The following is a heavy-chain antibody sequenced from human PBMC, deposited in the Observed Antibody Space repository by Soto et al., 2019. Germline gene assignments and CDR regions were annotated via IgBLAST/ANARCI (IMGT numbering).Heavy chain of an antibody. D-gene: IGHD6-6*01. CDR2: INAGNGNT. Sequence: ASVKVSCKASGYTFTSYAMHWVRQAPGQRLEWMGWINAGNGNTKYSQKFQGRVTITRDTSASTAYMELSSLRSEDTAVYYCARDRWGSSMAFHGNWFDPWGQGTLVTVSS. V-gene: IGHV1-3*01. CDR3: ARDRWGSSMAFHGNWFDP. CDR1: GYTFTSYA. J-gene: IGHJ5*02.